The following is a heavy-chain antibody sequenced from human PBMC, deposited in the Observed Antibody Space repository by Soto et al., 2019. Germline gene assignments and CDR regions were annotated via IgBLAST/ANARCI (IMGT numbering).Heavy chain of an antibody. CDR1: GGSISIYY. D-gene: IGHD6-13*01. CDR3: ARFGKRSQAAAGTRLLDYYYYMDV. J-gene: IGHJ6*03. CDR2: IYYSGST. Sequence: SETLSLTCTVSGGSISIYYCSWIRQPPGKGLGWIGYIYYSGSTNYNPSLKSRVTISVDTSKNQFSLKLSSVTAADTAVYYCARFGKRSQAAAGTRLLDYYYYMDVWGKGTTVTVSS. V-gene: IGHV4-59*01.